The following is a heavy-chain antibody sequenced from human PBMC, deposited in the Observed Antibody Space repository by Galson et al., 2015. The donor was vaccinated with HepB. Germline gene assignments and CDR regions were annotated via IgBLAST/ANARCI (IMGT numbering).Heavy chain of an antibody. J-gene: IGHJ4*02. V-gene: IGHV1-69*06. Sequence: SVKVSCKASGGSVNSYAINWVRQAPGQGLEWMGRIIPMSGSANYAQTFYDRITITADKSTSTAYMELSSLTSEDTAVCYCARESDYYFDYWGQGSLVTVSS. D-gene: IGHD3-3*01. CDR1: GGSVNSYA. CDR2: IIPMSGSA. CDR3: ARESDYYFDY.